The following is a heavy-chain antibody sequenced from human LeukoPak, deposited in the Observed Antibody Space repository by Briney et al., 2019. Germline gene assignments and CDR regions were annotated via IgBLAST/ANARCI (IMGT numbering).Heavy chain of an antibody. J-gene: IGHJ5*02. CDR3: AKVNSAYDFWSGYYTSVSGWFDP. CDR2: ISGSGGCT. CDR1: GFTFSSYA. D-gene: IGHD3-3*01. Sequence: PGGSLRLSCAASGFTFSSYAMSWVRQAPGKGLEWVSAISGSGGCTYYADSVKGRFTISRDNSKNTLYMQMNSLRAEDTAVYYCAKVNSAYDFWSGYYTSVSGWFDPWGQGTLVTVSS. V-gene: IGHV3-23*01.